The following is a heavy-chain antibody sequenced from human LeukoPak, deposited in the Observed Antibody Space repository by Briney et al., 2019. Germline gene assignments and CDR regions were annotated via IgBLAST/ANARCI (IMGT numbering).Heavy chain of an antibody. Sequence: SETLSLTCTVSGGSISSYYWSWIRQPAGKGLEGIGRIYTSGSTIYNPSLKRRVTMSVDTSKNQFSLKLRSVTAADTAVYYCARGRYESTRLSAYYYYYMDVWGKGTTVTVSS. CDR3: ARGRYESTRLSAYYYYYMDV. CDR1: GGSISSYY. V-gene: IGHV4-4*07. CDR2: IYTSGST. D-gene: IGHD1-14*01. J-gene: IGHJ6*03.